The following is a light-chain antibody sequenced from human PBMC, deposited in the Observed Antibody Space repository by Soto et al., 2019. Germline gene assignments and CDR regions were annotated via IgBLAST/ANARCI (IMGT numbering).Light chain of an antibody. CDR1: QSISTY. CDR2: ATS. Sequence: DIQMTQSPSSLSASVGDRVTITCRASQSISTYLNWFQLKPGKAPKLLIYATSSLRSGVPSRFSGSGSGTDFTLTISSLQPEDFATYYCQQSYTTPPYFGQGTRLE. CDR3: QQSYTTPPY. J-gene: IGKJ5*01. V-gene: IGKV1-39*01.